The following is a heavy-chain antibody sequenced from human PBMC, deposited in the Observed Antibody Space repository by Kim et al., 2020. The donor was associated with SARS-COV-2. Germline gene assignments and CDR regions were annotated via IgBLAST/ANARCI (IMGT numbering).Heavy chain of an antibody. J-gene: IGHJ6*02. CDR2: IYNGGST. CDR3: AGRGVTPRASYYYTMDV. D-gene: IGHD2-21*02. Sequence: SETLSLTCTVSRGSISSTSYYWGWIRQPPGKGLEWIGNIYNGGSTYYNPSLKSRVTISVDTAANQFSLRLNSVTAADTGVYFCAGRGVTPRASYYYTMDVWGQGTTVTVSS. V-gene: IGHV4-39*01. CDR1: RGSISSTSYY.